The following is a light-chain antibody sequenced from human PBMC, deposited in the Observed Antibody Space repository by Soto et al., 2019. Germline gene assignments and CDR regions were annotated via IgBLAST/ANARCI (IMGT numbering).Light chain of an antibody. CDR1: SSDVGGYNY. V-gene: IGLV2-14*01. Sequence: QSALTQPVSVSGSPGQSITISCTGTSSDVGGYNYVSWYQQHPGKPPKLMIYEVSNRPSGVSNRFSGSKSGNTASLTISGLQAEDEADYYCISYTSISTYVFGTGTKLTVL. J-gene: IGLJ1*01. CDR2: EVS. CDR3: ISYTSISTYV.